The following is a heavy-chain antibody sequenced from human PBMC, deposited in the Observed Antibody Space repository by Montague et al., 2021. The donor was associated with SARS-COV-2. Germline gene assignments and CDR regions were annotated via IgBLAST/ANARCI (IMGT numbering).Heavy chain of an antibody. Sequence: SLRLSCAASGFTFSSYAMHWVRQAPGKGLEWVAVISYDGSNKYYADSVKGRFTISRDNPKNTLYLQMNSLRAEDTAVYYCARERLWGDAFDIWGQGTMVTVSS. CDR1: GFTFSSYA. V-gene: IGHV3-30-3*01. J-gene: IGHJ3*02. CDR3: ARERLWGDAFDI. D-gene: IGHD2-21*01. CDR2: ISYDGSNK.